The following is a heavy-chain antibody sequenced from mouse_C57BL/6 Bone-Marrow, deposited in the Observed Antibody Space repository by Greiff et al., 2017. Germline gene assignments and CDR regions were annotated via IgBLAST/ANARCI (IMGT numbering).Heavy chain of an antibody. J-gene: IGHJ3*01. D-gene: IGHD2-5*01. CDR1: GYSITSGYY. CDR2: ISYDGSN. CDR3: ARDQAYYSNYAAWFAY. V-gene: IGHV3-6*01. Sequence: EVQLQQSGPGLVKPSQSLSLTCSVSGYSITSGYYWNWIRQFPGNLLEWMGYISYDGSNNYNPSLKNRISITRDTSKNPFFLKLNSVTTEDTATYYCARDQAYYSNYAAWFAYWGQGTLVTVSA.